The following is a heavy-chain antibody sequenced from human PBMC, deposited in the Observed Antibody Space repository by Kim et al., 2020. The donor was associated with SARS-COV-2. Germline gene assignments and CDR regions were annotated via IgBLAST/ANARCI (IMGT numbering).Heavy chain of an antibody. CDR1: GYTFTSYY. D-gene: IGHD4-17*01. J-gene: IGHJ3*02. CDR3: AKTKRTVTTRVGAFDI. CDR2: INPSGGST. Sequence: ASVKVSCKASGYTFTSYYMHWVRQAPGQGLEWMGIINPSGGSTSYAQKFQGRVTMTRDTSTSTVYMELSSLRSEDTAVYYCAKTKRTVTTRVGAFDIWGQGTMVTVSS. V-gene: IGHV1-46*01.